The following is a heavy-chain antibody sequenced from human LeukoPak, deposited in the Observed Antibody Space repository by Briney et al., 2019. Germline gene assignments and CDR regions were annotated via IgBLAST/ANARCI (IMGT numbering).Heavy chain of an antibody. CDR2: IHHSGST. CDR1: GYSISSGYY. V-gene: IGHV4-38-2*01. Sequence: PSETLSLTCAVSGYSISSGYYWGWIRQPPGKGLEWIGSIHHSGSTYYNPSLKSRVTISVDTSKNQFSLKLSSVTAADTAVYYCASAYDFWSGYFDYWGQGTLVTVSS. D-gene: IGHD3-3*01. J-gene: IGHJ4*02. CDR3: ASAYDFWSGYFDY.